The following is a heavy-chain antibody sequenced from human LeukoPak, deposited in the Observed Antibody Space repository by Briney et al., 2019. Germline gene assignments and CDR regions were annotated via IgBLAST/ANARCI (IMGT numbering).Heavy chain of an antibody. CDR1: GGSISSYY. Sequence: SETLSLTXTVSGGSISSYYWSWIRQPRGKGLEWIGYIYYSGSTNYNPSLKSRVTISVDTSKNQFSLKLSSVTAADTAVYYCARGQYYYYYMDVWGKGTTVTVSS. CDR3: ARGQYYYYYMDV. CDR2: IYYSGST. J-gene: IGHJ6*03. V-gene: IGHV4-59*01.